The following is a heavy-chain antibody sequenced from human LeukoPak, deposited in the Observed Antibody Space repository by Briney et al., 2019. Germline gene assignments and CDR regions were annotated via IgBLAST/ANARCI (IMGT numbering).Heavy chain of an antibody. CDR1: GYTFTSYY. CDR2: IIPIFGTA. CDR3: ARAFGWARYYYYMDV. D-gene: IGHD3-16*01. V-gene: IGHV1-69*05. J-gene: IGHJ6*03. Sequence: GASVKVSCKASGYTFTSYYMHWVRQAPGQGLEWMGGIIPIFGTANYAQKFQGRVTITTDESTSTAYMELSSLRSEDTAVYYCARAFGWARYYYYMDVWGKGTTATVSS.